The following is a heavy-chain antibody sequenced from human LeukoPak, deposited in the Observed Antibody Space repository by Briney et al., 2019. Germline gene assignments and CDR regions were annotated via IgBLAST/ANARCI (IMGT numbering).Heavy chain of an antibody. CDR2: ISWNSGSI. J-gene: IGHJ6*03. D-gene: IGHD2/OR15-2a*01. CDR1: GFTFDDYA. Sequence: PGGSERLSCAASGFTFDDYAMHWGRQAPGKGLGWVSGISWNSGSIGCAYSVKGRFTISRDNAKNSLYLQMNSLRAEDTALYYCAKDAYGGATFFYYMDVWGKGTTVIASS. CDR3: AKDAYGGATFFYYMDV. V-gene: IGHV3-9*01.